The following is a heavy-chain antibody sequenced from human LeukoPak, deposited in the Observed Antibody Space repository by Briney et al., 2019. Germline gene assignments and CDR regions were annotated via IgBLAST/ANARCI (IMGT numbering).Heavy chain of an antibody. J-gene: IGHJ4*02. V-gene: IGHV3-23*01. CDR1: GFTFSSNA. Sequence: GGSLRVSCAASGFTFSSNAMSWVRQAPGKGLEWVSAISGSSSSGRTFYADSVKGRFTISRDNSKNTLYLQMNSLRAEDTAIHYCAKMRWELNYFDYWGQGTLVTVSS. CDR2: ISGSSSSGRT. CDR3: AKMRWELNYFDY. D-gene: IGHD4-23*01.